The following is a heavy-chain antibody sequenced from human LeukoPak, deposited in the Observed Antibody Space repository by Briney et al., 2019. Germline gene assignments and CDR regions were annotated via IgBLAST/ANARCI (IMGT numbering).Heavy chain of an antibody. D-gene: IGHD5-12*01. J-gene: IGHJ4*02. CDR3: ARNGEGYDDRFDS. CDR1: GFTFSTYA. Sequence: TGGSLRLSCAASGFTFSTYAMSWVRQAPGKGLEWVSSISSSSSYIYYADSVKGRFTISRDNAKKSLSVEMNSLRAEDTAVYYCARNGEGYDDRFDSWGQGTLVTVSS. V-gene: IGHV3-21*01. CDR2: ISSSSSYI.